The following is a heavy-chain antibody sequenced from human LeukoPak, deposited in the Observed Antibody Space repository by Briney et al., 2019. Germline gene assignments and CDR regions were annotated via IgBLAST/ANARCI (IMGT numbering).Heavy chain of an antibody. CDR1: GYTFTGYY. Sequence: ASVKVSCKASGYTFTGYYMHWVRQAPGQGLEWMGWINPNSGGTNYAQKFQGRVTMTRDTSISTAYMELSRLRSDDTAVYYCARGPMTVVVPAAIRGFDYWGQGTLVTVSS. J-gene: IGHJ4*01. CDR2: INPNSGGT. CDR3: ARGPMTVVVPAAIRGFDY. V-gene: IGHV1-2*02. D-gene: IGHD2-2*02.